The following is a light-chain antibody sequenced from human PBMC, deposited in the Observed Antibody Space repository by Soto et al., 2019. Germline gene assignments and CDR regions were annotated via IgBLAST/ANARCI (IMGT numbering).Light chain of an antibody. CDR2: KAS. J-gene: IGKJ4*01. CDR1: QSITSW. CDR3: QQYNSFPLT. V-gene: IGKV1-5*03. Sequence: DIEMTQSPSTLSASVGDRVTITCRAGQSITSWLAWYQQKPGKAPKLLIYKASSLESGVPSRFSGSGSGTEFTLTISSLQPDDFATYYCQQYNSFPLTFGGGTTVEIK.